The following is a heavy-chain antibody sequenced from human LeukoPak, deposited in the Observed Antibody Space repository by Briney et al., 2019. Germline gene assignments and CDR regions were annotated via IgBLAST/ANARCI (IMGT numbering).Heavy chain of an antibody. J-gene: IGHJ3*02. D-gene: IGHD3-22*01. CDR1: GGSISSYC. V-gene: IGHV4-4*07. CDR2: IYTSVST. Sequence: SETLSLTCTVSGGSISSYCWNWIRQPAGKGLEWIGRIYTSVSTNYNPSLKSRVTISVDKSKNQFSLKLSSVTAADTAVYYCAREPFYYDSTLLDAFDIWGQGTMVTVSS. CDR3: AREPFYYDSTLLDAFDI.